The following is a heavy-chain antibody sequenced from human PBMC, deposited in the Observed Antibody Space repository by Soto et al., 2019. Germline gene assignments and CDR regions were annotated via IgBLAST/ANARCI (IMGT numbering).Heavy chain of an antibody. V-gene: IGHV4-59*01. CDR2: IYYSGST. CDR1: GGSISSYY. CDR3: ARDFQATVTSIAARGWVAFDI. Sequence: SETLSLTCTVSGGSISSYYWSWIRQPPGKGLEWIGYIYYSGSTNYNPSLKSRVTISVDTSKNQFSLKLSSVTAADTAVYYCARDFQATVTSIAARGWVAFDIWGQGTMVTVSS. J-gene: IGHJ3*02. D-gene: IGHD6-6*01.